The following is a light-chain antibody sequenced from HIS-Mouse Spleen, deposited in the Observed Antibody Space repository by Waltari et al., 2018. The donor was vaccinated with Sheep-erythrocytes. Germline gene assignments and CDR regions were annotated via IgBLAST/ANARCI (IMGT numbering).Light chain of an antibody. CDR1: SSNIGSNY. CDR2: RNN. V-gene: IGLV1-47*01. CDR3: AAWDDSLSDVV. Sequence: QSVLTQPPSASGTPGQRVTISCSGSSSNIGSNYVYWYQQLPGTAPKLLIYRNNQRPSGGPDRCSGSKSGTSASLAISGLRSEDEADYYCAAWDDSLSDVVFGGGTKLTVL. J-gene: IGLJ2*01.